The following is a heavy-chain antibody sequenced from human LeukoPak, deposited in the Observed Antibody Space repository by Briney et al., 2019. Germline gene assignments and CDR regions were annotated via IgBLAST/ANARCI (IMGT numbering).Heavy chain of an antibody. CDR2: INPNSGGT. D-gene: IGHD1-26*01. V-gene: IGHV1-2*02. Sequence: ASVKVSCKASVYTFTDYYMNWVRQAPGQGLEWMGWINPNSGGTNYAQKFQGRVTMTRDTSITTAYMELSSLRSDDTAMYYCTRALGSDYWGQGTLVTVSS. J-gene: IGHJ4*02. CDR1: VYTFTDYY. CDR3: TRALGSDY.